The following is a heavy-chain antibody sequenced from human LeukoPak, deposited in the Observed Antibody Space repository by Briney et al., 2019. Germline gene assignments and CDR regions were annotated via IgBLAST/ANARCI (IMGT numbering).Heavy chain of an antibody. Sequence: PSETLSLTCTVSGGSISSYYWSWIRQPPGKGLEWIGYIYYSGSTNYNPSLKSRVTISVDTSKNQFSLKLSSVTAADTAVYYCASSVTKYYFDYWGQGTPVTVSS. CDR2: IYYSGST. CDR3: ASSVTKYYFDY. D-gene: IGHD4-17*01. CDR1: GGSISSYY. V-gene: IGHV4-59*08. J-gene: IGHJ4*02.